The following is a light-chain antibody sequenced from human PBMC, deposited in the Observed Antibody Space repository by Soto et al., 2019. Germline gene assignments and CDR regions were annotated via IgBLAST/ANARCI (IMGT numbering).Light chain of an antibody. CDR1: ESVSDNY. CDR2: GAS. V-gene: IGKV3-20*01. J-gene: IGKJ4*01. CDR3: QQYGSSPLT. Sequence: EIVLTQSPGTLSLSPGERATLSCRASESVSDNYLAWYQQRSGQAPRLAIYGASSRASAVPDRFSGSGSGADFTLTIRRLEPEDFAVYYCQQYGSSPLTFGGGTKVEIK.